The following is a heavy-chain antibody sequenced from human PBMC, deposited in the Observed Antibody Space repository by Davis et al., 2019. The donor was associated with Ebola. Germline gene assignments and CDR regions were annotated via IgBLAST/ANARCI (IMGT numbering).Heavy chain of an antibody. D-gene: IGHD1-26*01. V-gene: IGHV3-23*01. J-gene: IGHJ3*02. CDR1: GFVFSSYV. CDR3: AKDTSNIWFDI. Sequence: PGSLLKISCAASGFVFSSYVMSWVRQAPGKGLEWVSTHGTSGDTYYADSVKGRFTISRDNSKNTLYLQMNGLRVEDTAIYYCAKDTSNIWFDIWGQGTMVTVSS. CDR2: HGTSGDT.